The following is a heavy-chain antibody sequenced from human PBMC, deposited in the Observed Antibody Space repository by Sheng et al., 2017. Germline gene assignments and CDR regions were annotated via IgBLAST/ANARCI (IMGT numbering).Heavy chain of an antibody. Sequence: EVHLVESGGDLVKPGQSLRLSCAASGFTFNYAWMTWVRQAPGKGLEWVGRIKSKTDGEITDYAAPVKGRFTISRDDLKNMLYLQMNSLKIEDSAVYYCSTVWFGEHYAMGAWGQGTTVTVSS. CDR3: STVWFGEHYAMGA. J-gene: IGHJ6*02. CDR2: IKSKTDGEIT. V-gene: IGHV3-15*01. D-gene: IGHD3-10*01. CDR1: GFTFNYAW.